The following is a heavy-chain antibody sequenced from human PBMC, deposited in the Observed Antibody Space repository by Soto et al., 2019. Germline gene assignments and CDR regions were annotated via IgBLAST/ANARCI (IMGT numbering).Heavy chain of an antibody. CDR3: ARDPGLGSSYPPLDY. V-gene: IGHV1-18*04. J-gene: IGHJ4*01. D-gene: IGHD3-10*01. CDR1: GYTCTSYG. Sequence: ASVKVSCKASGYTCTSYGLSWVLQAPGQGLEWMGWISPYNGKTEHSPKFQDRVTMTTDISMSTAYMELSSLTSEDSAIYYCARDPGLGSSYPPLDYWGQGSLVTVSS. CDR2: ISPYNGKT.